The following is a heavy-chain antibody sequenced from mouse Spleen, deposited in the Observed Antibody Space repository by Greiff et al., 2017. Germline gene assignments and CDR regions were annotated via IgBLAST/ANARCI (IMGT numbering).Heavy chain of an antibody. V-gene: IGHV1-64*01. J-gene: IGHJ2*01. CDR1: GYTFTSYW. CDR2: IHPNSGST. Sequence: QVQLQQPGAELVKPGASVKLSCKASGYTFTSYWMHWVKQRPGQGLEWIGMIHPNSGSTNYNEKFKSKATLTVDKSSSTAYMQLSSLTSEDSAVYYCARRGLLRLLFDYWGQGTTLTVSS. D-gene: IGHD1-2*01. CDR3: ARRGLLRLLFDY.